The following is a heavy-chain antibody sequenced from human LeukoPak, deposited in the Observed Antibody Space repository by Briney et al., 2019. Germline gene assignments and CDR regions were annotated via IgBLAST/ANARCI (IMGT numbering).Heavy chain of an antibody. CDR3: STLTSRGLSDS. J-gene: IGHJ4*02. Sequence: GGSLRLSCAASGFTFSTYSMNWVRQAPGKGLEWVGRIKSKADGETIDYAAPVRGRFTLSRDDSKNMLYLQMNSLKSEDTAVYYCSTLTSRGLSDSWGQGTLVTVSS. D-gene: IGHD1-20*01. V-gene: IGHV3-15*07. CDR1: GFTFSTYS. CDR2: IKSKADGETI.